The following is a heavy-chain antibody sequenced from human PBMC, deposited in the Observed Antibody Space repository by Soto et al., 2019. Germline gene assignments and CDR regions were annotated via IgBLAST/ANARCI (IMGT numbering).Heavy chain of an antibody. J-gene: IGHJ4*02. V-gene: IGHV1-8*01. D-gene: IGHD4-4*01. CDR2: MNPKSANT. CDR3: VRSPSWETTVTPYYFDS. CDR1: RSTFISYD. Sequence: QVQLVQSGAEVKKPGASVKVSCKASRSTFISYDINWVRQATGQGLEWMGWMNPKSANTGYTQNFQGRVTMTRNTSITTADMELSSLRSEDTAVYYCVRSPSWETTVTPYYFDSWGQGTLVTVSS.